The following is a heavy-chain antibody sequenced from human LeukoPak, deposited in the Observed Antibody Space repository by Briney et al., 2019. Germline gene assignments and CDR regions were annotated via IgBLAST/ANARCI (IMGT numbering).Heavy chain of an antibody. CDR1: GFTFSSYE. J-gene: IGHJ6*04. V-gene: IGHV3-48*03. CDR3: AELGITMIGGV. CDR2: ISSSGSTL. Sequence: PGGSLRLSCAASGFTFSSYEMSWVRQAPGKGLEWVSYISSSGSTLYYADSVKGRFTISRDNAKNSLYLQMNSLRAEDTAVYYCAELGITMIGGVWGKGTTVTISS. D-gene: IGHD3-10*02.